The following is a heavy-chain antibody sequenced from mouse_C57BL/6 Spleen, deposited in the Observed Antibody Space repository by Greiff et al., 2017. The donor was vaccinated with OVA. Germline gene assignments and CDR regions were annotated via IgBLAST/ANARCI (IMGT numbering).Heavy chain of an antibody. CDR2: ISSGGSYT. J-gene: IGHJ2*01. CDR3: ARRGAKGYFDY. V-gene: IGHV5-6*01. Sequence: EVQLQQSGGDLVKPGGSLKLSCAASGFTFSSYGMSWVRQTPDKRLEWVATISSGGSYTYYPDSVKGRFTISRDNAKNTLYLQMSSLKSEDTAMYYCARRGAKGYFDYWGQGTTLTVSS. CDR1: GFTFSSYG.